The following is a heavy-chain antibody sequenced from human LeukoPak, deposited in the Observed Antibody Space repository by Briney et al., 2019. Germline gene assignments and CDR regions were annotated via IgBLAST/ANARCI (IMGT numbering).Heavy chain of an antibody. D-gene: IGHD6-13*01. CDR1: GGSISRGGYS. CDR2: IYHSGST. J-gene: IGHJ5*02. CDR3: ARDRRGRSSRGFDP. V-gene: IGHV4-30-2*01. Sequence: PSQTLSLTCAVSGGSISRGGYSWSWIRQPPGKGLEWIGYIYHSGSTYYNPSLKSRVTISVDRSKNQFSLKLSSVTAADTAVYYCARDRRGRSSRGFDPWGQGTLGTVSS.